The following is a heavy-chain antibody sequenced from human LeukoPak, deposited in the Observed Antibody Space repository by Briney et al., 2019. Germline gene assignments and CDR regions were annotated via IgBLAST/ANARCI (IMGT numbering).Heavy chain of an antibody. J-gene: IGHJ5*02. V-gene: IGHV3-48*03. CDR2: ISSAGTIR. Sequence: QSGGSLRPSCAASGFDFRSNEMNWVRQAPGKGPEWLSFISSAGTIRYYADSVKGRFTISRDNAKNSVYLQINSLRVEDTAVYYCARGRGIAAAWGQGTLVTVSS. CDR1: GFDFRSNE. CDR3: ARGRGIAAA. D-gene: IGHD6-13*01.